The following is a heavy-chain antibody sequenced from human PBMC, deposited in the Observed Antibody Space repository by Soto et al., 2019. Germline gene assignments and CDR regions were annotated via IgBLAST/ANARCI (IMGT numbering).Heavy chain of an antibody. D-gene: IGHD3-22*01. CDR3: ATAQYYYDCSGYYYS. CDR2: ISSSSSYI. V-gene: IGHV3-21*04. CDR1: GFTFSSYS. J-gene: IGHJ4*02. Sequence: EVQLVESGGGLVKPGGSLRLSCAASGFTFSSYSMNWVRQAPGKGLEWVSCISSSSSYIYYADSVKGRFTISRDNSKNTLYLQRNSLRADDTSVYFVATAQYYYDCSGYYYSWRQGTLVTVSS.